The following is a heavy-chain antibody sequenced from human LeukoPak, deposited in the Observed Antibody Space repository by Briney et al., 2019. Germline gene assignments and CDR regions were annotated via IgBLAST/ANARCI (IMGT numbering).Heavy chain of an antibody. V-gene: IGHV1-2*06. CDR1: GYTFTGYY. D-gene: IGHD1-26*01. J-gene: IGHJ3*02. Sequence: ASVKVSCKASGYTFTGYYMHWVRQAPGQGLEWMGRINPYSGGTNYAQSFQGRVTMTRDTSISTAYMELSRLRSDDTAVYYCARDYSATFQTNAFDIWGQGTMLTVSS. CDR2: INPYSGGT. CDR3: ARDYSATFQTNAFDI.